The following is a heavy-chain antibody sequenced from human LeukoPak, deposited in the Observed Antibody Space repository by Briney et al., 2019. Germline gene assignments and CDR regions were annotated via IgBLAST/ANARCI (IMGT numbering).Heavy chain of an antibody. J-gene: IGHJ6*03. V-gene: IGHV3-74*01. CDR1: GFTFSSYW. CDR3: ARAYSSSSRFLHYYYYMDV. D-gene: IGHD6-6*01. CDR2: INSDGSST. Sequence: QPGGSLRLTCAASGFTFSSYWMHWVRQAPGKGLVWVSRINSDGSSTSYADSVKGRFTISRDNAKNTLYLQMNSLRAEDTAVYYCARAYSSSSRFLHYYYYMDVWGKGTTVTVSS.